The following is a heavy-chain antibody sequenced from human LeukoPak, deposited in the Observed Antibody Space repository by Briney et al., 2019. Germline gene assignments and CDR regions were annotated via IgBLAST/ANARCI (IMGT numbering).Heavy chain of an antibody. CDR3: AREFWSDAFDI. Sequence: SETLSLTCTVSGGSISSYYWSWIWQPPGKGLEWIGYIYYSGSTNYNPSLKSRVTISVDTSKNQFSLKLSSVTAADTAVYYCAREFWSDAFDIWGQGTMVTVSS. V-gene: IGHV4-59*01. CDR1: GGSISSYY. D-gene: IGHD3-3*01. J-gene: IGHJ3*02. CDR2: IYYSGST.